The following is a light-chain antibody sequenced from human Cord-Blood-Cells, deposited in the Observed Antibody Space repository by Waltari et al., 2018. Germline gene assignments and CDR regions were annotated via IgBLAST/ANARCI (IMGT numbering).Light chain of an antibody. CDR3: QQYYSYPLT. Sequence: AIRMTQSPSSLSASTGDRVTITCRANQGISSYLAWYQQKPGKAPKLRIYAASTLQSGFPSRFSGSGSGTDFTLTISCLQSEDFATYYCQQYYSYPLTFGGGTKVEIK. V-gene: IGKV1-8*01. J-gene: IGKJ4*01. CDR1: QGISSY. CDR2: AAS.